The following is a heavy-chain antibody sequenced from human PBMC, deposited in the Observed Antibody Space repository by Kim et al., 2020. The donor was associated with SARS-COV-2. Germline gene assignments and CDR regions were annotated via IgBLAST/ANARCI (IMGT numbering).Heavy chain of an antibody. J-gene: IGHJ2*01. D-gene: IGHD2-15*01. CDR1: GCTFSSYA. Sequence: SVKVSCKASGCTFSSYAISWVRQAPGQGLEWMGGINPIVGTANYAQKFQGRVTITADESTSTAYMELSSLRSEDTAVYYCARGDVGDCCGGSCYCGWYFDLWGRGTLVTVSS. CDR2: INPIVGTA. V-gene: IGHV1-69*13. CDR3: ARGDVGDCCGGSCYCGWYFDL.